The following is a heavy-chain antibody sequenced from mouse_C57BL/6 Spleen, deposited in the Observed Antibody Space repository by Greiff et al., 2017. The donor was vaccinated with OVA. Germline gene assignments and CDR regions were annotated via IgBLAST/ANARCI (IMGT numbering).Heavy chain of an antibody. CDR1: GFTFSDYY. J-gene: IGHJ3*01. Sequence: EVKLMESEGGLVQPGSSMKLSCTASGFTFSDYYMAWVRQVPEKGLEWVANINYDGSSTYYLDSLKSRFIISRDNAKNILYLQMSSLKSEDTATYYCARGDGYYTWFAYWGQGTLVTVSA. V-gene: IGHV5-16*01. D-gene: IGHD2-3*01. CDR2: INYDGSST. CDR3: ARGDGYYTWFAY.